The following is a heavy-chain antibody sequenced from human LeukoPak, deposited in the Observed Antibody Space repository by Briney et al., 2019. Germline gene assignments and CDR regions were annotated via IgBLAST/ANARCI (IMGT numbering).Heavy chain of an antibody. J-gene: IGHJ4*02. CDR3: TTGPVTIGTTTIDY. D-gene: IGHD1-1*01. CDR2: IKSKTDGGTT. Sequence: GGSLRLSCAASGFTFSKAWMSWVRQAPGKGLEWVGRIKSKTDGGTTDYAAPVKGRFTISRDDSKNTLYLQMNSLKTEDTAVYYCTTGPVTIGTTTIDYWGQGTLVTVSS. CDR1: GFTFSKAW. V-gene: IGHV3-15*01.